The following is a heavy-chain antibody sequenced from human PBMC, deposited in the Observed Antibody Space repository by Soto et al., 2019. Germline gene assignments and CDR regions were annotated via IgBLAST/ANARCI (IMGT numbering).Heavy chain of an antibody. D-gene: IGHD1-26*01. CDR1: GDSFNDYY. CDR3: ARYSGGDTAAVDYYYYYMDV. J-gene: IGHJ6*03. V-gene: IGHV1-2*04. Sequence: GASVKVSCKSSGDSFNDYYLHWVRQAPGQGLEWMGWINPNSGVTKYAQKFQGWVTMTRDTSIRTVYIELSRLRSDDTAVYYCARYSGGDTAAVDYYYYYMDVWGKGTTVTVSS. CDR2: INPNSGVT.